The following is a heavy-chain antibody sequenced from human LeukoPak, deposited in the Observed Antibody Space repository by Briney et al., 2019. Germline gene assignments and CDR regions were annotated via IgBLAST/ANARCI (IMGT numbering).Heavy chain of an antibody. D-gene: IGHD3-9*01. CDR3: ARGGRLRYFDWPCDY. V-gene: IGHV3-53*01. CDR2: IYSGGNT. J-gene: IGHJ4*02. Sequence: PGGSLRLSCTVSGFTVSSNSMSWVRQAPGKGLEWVSFIYSGGNTHYADSVKGRFTISRDNAKNSLYLQMNSLRAEDTAVYYCARGGRLRYFDWPCDYWGQGTLVTVSS. CDR1: GFTVSSNS.